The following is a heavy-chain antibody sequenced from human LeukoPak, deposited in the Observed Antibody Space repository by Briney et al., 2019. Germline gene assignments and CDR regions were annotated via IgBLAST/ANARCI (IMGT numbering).Heavy chain of an antibody. V-gene: IGHV1-8*01. D-gene: IGHD2-21*02. CDR1: GYTFTNND. CDR2: MSPNSGNT. J-gene: IGHJ3*01. CDR3: ATCGGDCGGAFDV. Sequence: ASVKVSCKASGYTFTNNDINWLRQATGQGLEWMGWMSPNSGNTGYEQKFQGRVTLTRNTSISTAYMELSSLRSEDTAVYYCATCGGDCGGAFDVWGQGTMVTVSS.